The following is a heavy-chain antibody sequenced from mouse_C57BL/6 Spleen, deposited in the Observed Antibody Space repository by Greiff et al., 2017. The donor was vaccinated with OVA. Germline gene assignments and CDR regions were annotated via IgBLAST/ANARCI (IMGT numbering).Heavy chain of an antibody. CDR1: GFTFSDYG. V-gene: IGHV5-17*01. Sequence: EVKLMESGGGLVKPGGSLKLSCAASGFTFSDYGMHWVRQAPEKGLEWVAYISSGSSTIYYADTVKGRYTISRDNAKNTLFLQMTSLRSEDTAMYYCARHEYYDSSYRDYAMDYWGQGTTVTVSS. CDR3: ARHEYYDSSYRDYAMDY. D-gene: IGHD1-1*01. J-gene: IGHJ4*01. CDR2: ISSGSSTI.